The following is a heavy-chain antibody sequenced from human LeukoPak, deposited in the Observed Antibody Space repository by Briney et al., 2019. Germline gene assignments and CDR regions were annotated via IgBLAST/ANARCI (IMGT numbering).Heavy chain of an antibody. CDR2: FNPGDSNS. D-gene: IGHD2-2*01. V-gene: IGHV5-51*01. J-gene: IGHJ4*02. CDR1: GYSFSNYW. CDR3: ARDRHCTSPSCYFDY. Sequence: GESLKISCKGSGYSFSNYWIGWVRLMPGKGLEYMGIFNPGDSNSRYSPSFQGQVTFSADKSISTAHLQWSSLKASDTAMYYCARDRHCTSPSCYFDYWGQGTLVTVSS.